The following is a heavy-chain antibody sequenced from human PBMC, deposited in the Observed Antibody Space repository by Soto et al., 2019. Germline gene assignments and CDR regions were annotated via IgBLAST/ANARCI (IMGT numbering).Heavy chain of an antibody. CDR3: ARGKQLPTYFDF. CDR1: GYTFRDYW. J-gene: IGHJ4*02. CDR2: IYPGDSDT. V-gene: IGHV5-51*01. Sequence: PGESLKISCKGSGYTFRDYWIAWVRQMPGKSLECMGIIYPGDSDTRYSPSFQGQVIISADKSLSTAYLQWSGLKASDTAIYYCARGKQLPTYFDFWGQGTLVTVSS. D-gene: IGHD5-18*01.